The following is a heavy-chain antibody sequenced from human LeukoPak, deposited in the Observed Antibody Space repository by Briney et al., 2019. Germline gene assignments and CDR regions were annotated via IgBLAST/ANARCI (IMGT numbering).Heavy chain of an antibody. J-gene: IGHJ4*02. D-gene: IGHD4-17*01. Sequence: PSETLSLTCTVSGGSISSYYWSWIRQPPGKGLEWIGYIYYSGGTNYNPSLKSRVTISVDTSKNQFSLKLSSVTAADTAVYYCAGNYGDPYAFDYWGQGTLVTVSS. CDR3: AGNYGDPYAFDY. V-gene: IGHV4-59*01. CDR1: GGSISSYY. CDR2: IYYSGGT.